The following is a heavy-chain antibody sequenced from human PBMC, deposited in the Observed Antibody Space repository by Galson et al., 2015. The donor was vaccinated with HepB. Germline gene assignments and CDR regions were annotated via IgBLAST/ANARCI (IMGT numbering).Heavy chain of an antibody. J-gene: IGHJ4*02. Sequence: SVKVSCKASGYTSTSYGISWVRQAPGQGLEWMGWISAYNGNTNYAQKLQGRVTMTTDTSTSTAYMELRSLRSDDTAVYYCARDAQRWPPRADFDYWGQGTLVTVSS. CDR3: ARDAQRWPPRADFDY. D-gene: IGHD4-23*01. V-gene: IGHV1-18*01. CDR2: ISAYNGNT. CDR1: GYTSTSYG.